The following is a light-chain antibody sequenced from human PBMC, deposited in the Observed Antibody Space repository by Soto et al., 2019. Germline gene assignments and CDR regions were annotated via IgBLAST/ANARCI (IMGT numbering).Light chain of an antibody. CDR1: QSINSE. Sequence: EIVMTQSPATLSLSPGERAALSCRASQSINSELAWYQQKPGQPPRLLIYGASTRATGVPARFTGSESGSECTLTISGLQSEDFAVYYCHKGHNWPFPFGQGTRLEI. V-gene: IGKV3-15*01. J-gene: IGKJ2*01. CDR2: GAS. CDR3: HKGHNWPFP.